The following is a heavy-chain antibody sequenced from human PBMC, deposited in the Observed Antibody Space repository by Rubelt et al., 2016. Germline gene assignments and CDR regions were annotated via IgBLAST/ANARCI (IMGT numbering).Heavy chain of an antibody. D-gene: IGHD2-15*01. J-gene: IGHJ4*02. Sequence: VAVISYDGSNKYYADSVKGRFTISRDNSKNTLYLQMNSLRAEDTAVYYCARDHLFPRSPSVGLLDYWGQGTLVTVSS. CDR3: ARDHLFPRSPSVGLLDY. V-gene: IGHV3-30*01. CDR2: ISYDGSNK.